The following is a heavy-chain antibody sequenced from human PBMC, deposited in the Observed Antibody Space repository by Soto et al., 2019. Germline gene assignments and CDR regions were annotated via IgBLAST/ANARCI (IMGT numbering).Heavy chain of an antibody. J-gene: IGHJ4*02. CDR1: GFSLSTSGVG. CDR2: NYWNDDK. D-gene: IGHD3-16*01. V-gene: IGHV2-5*01. Sequence: QITLKESGPTLVKPTQTLTLTCTFSGFSLSTSGVGVGWIRQPPGKALEWLALNYWNDDKRYSPSLKSRLTITKDTSKNQVVLTMTNMDPVDTATYYCAHSKITEYYFDYWGQGTLVTVSS. CDR3: AHSKITEYYFDY.